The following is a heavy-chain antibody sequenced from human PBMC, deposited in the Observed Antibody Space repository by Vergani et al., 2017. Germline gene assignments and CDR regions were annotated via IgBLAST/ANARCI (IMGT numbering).Heavy chain of an antibody. CDR1: GGSIPSSSYY. CDR3: ARCFRDEGMIYGGTVDNWFDP. V-gene: IGHV4-39*01. D-gene: IGHD3-22*01. Sequence: QLHLQESGPGLVKPSETLSLPCTVSGGSIPSSSYYWGWIRQPPGKGLEWIGSIYYSENKFYNPSLESRVTLSIDTTKNQFSLKLKSVTAADTAVYYCARCFRDEGMIYGGTVDNWFDPWGQGTLVTVSS. CDR2: IYYSENK. J-gene: IGHJ5*02.